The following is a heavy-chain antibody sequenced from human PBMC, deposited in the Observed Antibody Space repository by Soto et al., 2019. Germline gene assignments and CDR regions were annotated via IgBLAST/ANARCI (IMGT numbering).Heavy chain of an antibody. V-gene: IGHV4-34*01. D-gene: IGHD3-16*01. CDR1: GGFLSESY. CDR3: VRIRYQLPSSVLWLDP. Sequence: SETLSLTCAVYGGFLSESYWTWTRQPPGKGLEWIGEINHVGGTNYNPSLKSRVTMSVDTSQNQFSLRLISVTAADTAMYFCVRIRYQLPSSVLWLDPWGQGTPVTVSS. J-gene: IGHJ5*02. CDR2: INHVGGT.